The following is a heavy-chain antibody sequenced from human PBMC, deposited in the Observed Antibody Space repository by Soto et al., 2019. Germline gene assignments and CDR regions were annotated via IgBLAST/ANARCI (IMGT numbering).Heavy chain of an antibody. V-gene: IGHV4-30-2*01. CDR1: GGSISSGGYS. CDR3: ARGNVVAIDY. CDR2: VYHSGST. D-gene: IGHD2-21*01. J-gene: IGHJ4*02. Sequence: SETLSLTCAVSGGSISSGGYSWSWIRQPPGKGLEWIGYVYHSGSTYYNPSLKSRVTISVDRSKNQFSLKLSSVTATDTAVYYCARGNVVAIDYWGQGTLVTVSS.